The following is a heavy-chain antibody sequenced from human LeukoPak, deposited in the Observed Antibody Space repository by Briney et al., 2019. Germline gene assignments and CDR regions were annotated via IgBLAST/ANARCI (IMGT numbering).Heavy chain of an antibody. CDR1: GYVFIGYY. V-gene: IGHV1-2*02. Sequence: GASVKVSRKTSGYVFIGYYIHWVRQVPGQGLEWMGWINPHTGVTNSAQRFQDRVTMTSDTSISTAYMELRSLTSDDTADYYCMRGVGDSGGSYWGQGTRVNVFS. CDR3: MRGVGDSGGSY. D-gene: IGHD2-15*01. J-gene: IGHJ3*01. CDR2: INPHTGVT.